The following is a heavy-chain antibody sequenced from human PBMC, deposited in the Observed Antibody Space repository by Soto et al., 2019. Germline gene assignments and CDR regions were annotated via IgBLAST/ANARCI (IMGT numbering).Heavy chain of an antibody. Sequence: PGGSLRLSCAASGFTFGNFAMHWVRQAPGKGLEWVSGISWNSGHIGYADSVRGRFTISRDNDKSSIYLQMNSLRADDTAVYYCANIHYGSLDYWGQGTLVTVSS. CDR1: GFTFGNFA. CDR3: ANIHYGSLDY. V-gene: IGHV3-9*01. J-gene: IGHJ4*02. CDR2: ISWNSGHI. D-gene: IGHD4-17*01.